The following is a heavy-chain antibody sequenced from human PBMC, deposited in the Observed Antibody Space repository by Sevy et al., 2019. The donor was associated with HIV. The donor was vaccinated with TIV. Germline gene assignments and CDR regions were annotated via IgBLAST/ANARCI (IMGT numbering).Heavy chain of an antibody. J-gene: IGHJ4*02. CDR3: ARVRRYDAAYYFDY. Sequence: GGSLRLSCAASGFIVTSHYMAWVRQAPGKGLEWVSSIYTGGGTYYADSVKGRFTISRDNSKNTLYLQMNSLSAEDTAFYYCARVRRYDAAYYFDYWGQGALVTVSS. D-gene: IGHD3-3*01. CDR1: GFIVTSHY. CDR2: IYTGGGT. V-gene: IGHV3-53*01.